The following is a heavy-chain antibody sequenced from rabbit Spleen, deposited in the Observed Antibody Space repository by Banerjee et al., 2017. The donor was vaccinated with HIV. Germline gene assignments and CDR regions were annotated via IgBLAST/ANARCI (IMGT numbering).Heavy chain of an antibody. CDR1: GFSFSSSYW. CDR2: TNTRSGDT. Sequence: QQQLVESGGGLVKPEGSLTLTCTASGFSFSSSYWICWVRQAPGKGLEWIACTNTRSGDTVHATWAKGRFTISKASWTTVTLQMTSLTAADTANYFCARDLADVIGWNFNLWGPGTLVTVS. D-gene: IGHD2-1*01. V-gene: IGHV1S45*01. J-gene: IGHJ4*01. CDR3: ARDLADVIGWNFNL.